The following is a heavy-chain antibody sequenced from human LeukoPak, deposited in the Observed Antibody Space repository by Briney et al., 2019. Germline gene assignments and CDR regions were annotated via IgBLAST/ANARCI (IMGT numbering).Heavy chain of an antibody. D-gene: IGHD6-19*01. CDR3: AYHSQQQWLDWFDP. CDR1: GYTFTSYA. J-gene: IGHJ5*02. CDR2: INPNSGGT. Sequence: ASVKVSCKASGYTFTSYAMHWVRQAPGQGLEWMGWINPNSGGTNYAQKFQGRVTMTRDTSISTAYMELSRLRSDDTAVYYCAYHSQQQWLDWFDPWGQGTLVTVSS. V-gene: IGHV1-2*02.